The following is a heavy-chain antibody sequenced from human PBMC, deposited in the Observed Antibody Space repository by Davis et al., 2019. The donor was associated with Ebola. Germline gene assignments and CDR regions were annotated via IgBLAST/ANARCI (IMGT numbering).Heavy chain of an antibody. D-gene: IGHD2-8*01. Sequence: ASVKVSCKASVYTFTSYGLSWVRQAPGQGLEWMGWISAYNGNTNYAQKLQGRVTMTTDTSTSTAYMELRSLRSDDTAVYYCAREAPPNTYYYYGMDVWGKGTTVTVSS. V-gene: IGHV1-18*01. CDR1: VYTFTSYG. CDR2: ISAYNGNT. CDR3: AREAPPNTYYYYGMDV. J-gene: IGHJ6*04.